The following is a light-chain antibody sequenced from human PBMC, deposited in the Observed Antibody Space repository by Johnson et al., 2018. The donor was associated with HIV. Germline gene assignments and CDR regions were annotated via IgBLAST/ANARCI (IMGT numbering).Light chain of an antibody. J-gene: IGLJ1*01. Sequence: QSVLTQPPSVSAAPGQKVTFSCSGSTSNIGNNDVSWYRHLPGTAPKLLIYDNYKRPSGIPDRFSGSKSGTSANLAITGLQLGDEADYYCGTWDSSLSAYVFGTGTKLTVL. V-gene: IGLV1-51*01. CDR2: DNY. CDR3: GTWDSSLSAYV. CDR1: TSNIGNND.